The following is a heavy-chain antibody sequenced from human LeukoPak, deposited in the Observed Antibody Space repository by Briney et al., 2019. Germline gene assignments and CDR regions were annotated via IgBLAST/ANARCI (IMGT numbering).Heavy chain of an antibody. CDR2: ISWNSGSI. Sequence: PGRPLRLSCAASGFTFDDYAMHWVRHAPGKGLEWVSGISWNSGSIGYADSVKGRFTISRDNSKNTLYLQMNSLRAEDTAVYYRARAVAGTNWFDPWGQGTLVTVSS. V-gene: IGHV3-9*01. D-gene: IGHD6-19*01. J-gene: IGHJ5*02. CDR1: GFTFDDYA. CDR3: ARAVAGTNWFDP.